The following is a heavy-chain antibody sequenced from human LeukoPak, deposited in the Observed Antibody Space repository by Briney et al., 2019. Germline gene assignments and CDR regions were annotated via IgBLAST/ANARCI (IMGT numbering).Heavy chain of an antibody. D-gene: IGHD6-13*01. CDR1: GYSISSGYY. CDR2: IYYSGST. V-gene: IGHV4-38-2*01. J-gene: IGHJ5*02. Sequence: SETLSLTCAVSGYSISSGYYWGWIRQSPGQGLEWIGTIYYSGSTYYDPSLKSRVTISIDTSKNQFSLKLSPVTAADTAVYYCARDSSISCFFTWGQGTLVTVSS. CDR3: ARDSSISCFFT.